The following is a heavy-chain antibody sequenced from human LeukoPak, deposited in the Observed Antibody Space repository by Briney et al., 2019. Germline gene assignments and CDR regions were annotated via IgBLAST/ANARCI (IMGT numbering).Heavy chain of an antibody. Sequence: ASVKVSCKASGYTFTSYGISWVRQAPGQGLEWMGWISAYNGNTNYAQKLQGRVTMTTDTSTSTAYMELRSLRSDDTAVYYCARSPVDTAMEPVGWFDPWGQGTLVTVSS. J-gene: IGHJ5*02. D-gene: IGHD5-18*01. CDR2: ISAYNGNT. V-gene: IGHV1-18*01. CDR1: GYTFTSYG. CDR3: ARSPVDTAMEPVGWFDP.